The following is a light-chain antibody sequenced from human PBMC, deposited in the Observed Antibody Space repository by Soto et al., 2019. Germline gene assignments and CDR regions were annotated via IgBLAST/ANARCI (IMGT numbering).Light chain of an antibody. Sequence: EIVLTQSPATLSLSPGQRATLSCRASRSIDIYLAWYQQKPGQAARLLIYDASNRATGIPARFSGSGSGTDFTLTIRSLEPEDFAIYYCQHRTNWPWTYGQGTKVEIK. J-gene: IGKJ1*01. CDR3: QHRTNWPWT. CDR2: DAS. V-gene: IGKV3-11*01. CDR1: RSIDIY.